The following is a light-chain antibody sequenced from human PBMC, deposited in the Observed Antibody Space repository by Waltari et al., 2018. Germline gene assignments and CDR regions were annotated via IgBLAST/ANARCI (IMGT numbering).Light chain of an antibody. J-gene: IGKJ2*01. CDR3: QQSYSTPPT. Sequence: DIQMTQSPSSVSASVGARVIITCPASQDISRWLAWYQQTPGKAPKFLIYDASTLQSGVPSRFSGTGSGTEFTLTISSLQPEDFATYYCQQSYSTPPTFGQGTKLEIK. V-gene: IGKV1-12*01. CDR2: DAS. CDR1: QDISRW.